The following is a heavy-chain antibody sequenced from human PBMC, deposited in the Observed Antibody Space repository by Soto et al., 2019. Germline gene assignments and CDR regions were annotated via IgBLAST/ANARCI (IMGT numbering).Heavy chain of an antibody. CDR1: GGSISSGGYY. CDR3: ARSVDP. V-gene: IGHV4-31*03. Sequence: QVQLQESGPGLVKPSQTLSLTCTVSGGSISSGGYYWSWIRQHPGKGLEWIGYIIYSGTTYYTPSLKSRVTISVDTYKTQFSLKLSSVIAAVSAEYYCARSVDPGIQGTLVTLSS. CDR2: IIYSGTT. J-gene: IGHJ5*02.